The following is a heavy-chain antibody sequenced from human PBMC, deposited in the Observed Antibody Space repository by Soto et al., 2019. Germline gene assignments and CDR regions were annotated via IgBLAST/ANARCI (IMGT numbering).Heavy chain of an antibody. Sequence: EVQLVQSGAEVKKPGESLKISCKGSGYRFSSYWIAWVRQMPGKGLEWMGIIYPGDSDTRYSPSFQGQVTMSVDKSNNTAYLHWSSLKASDTAMYYCARQGSNGAYYYYGMDVWGQGTTVTVSS. CDR3: ARQGSNGAYYYYGMDV. V-gene: IGHV5-51*01. D-gene: IGHD2-8*01. CDR1: GYRFSSYW. CDR2: IYPGDSDT. J-gene: IGHJ6*02.